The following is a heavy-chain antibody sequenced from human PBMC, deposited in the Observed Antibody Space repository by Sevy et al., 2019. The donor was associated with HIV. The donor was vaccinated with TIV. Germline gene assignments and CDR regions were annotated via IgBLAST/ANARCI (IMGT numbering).Heavy chain of an antibody. J-gene: IGHJ6*02. CDR1: GGSISSGGYY. CDR2: IYYSGST. Sequence: SETLSLTCTVSGGSISSGGYYWSWIRQHPGKGLEWIGYIYYSGSTYYNPSLRSRVTISVDTSKNQFSLKLSSVTAADTAVYYCARVKQREGNYYYYGMDVWGQGTTVTVSS. CDR3: ARVKQREGNYYYYGMDV. V-gene: IGHV4-31*03. D-gene: IGHD6-25*01.